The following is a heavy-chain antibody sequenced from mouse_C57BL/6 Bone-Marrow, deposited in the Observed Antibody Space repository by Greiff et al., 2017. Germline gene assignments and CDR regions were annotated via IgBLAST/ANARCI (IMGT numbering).Heavy chain of an antibody. CDR2: IWSGGST. V-gene: IGHV2-2*01. J-gene: IGHJ3*01. Sequence: QVQLQQSGPGLVQPSQSLSITCTVSGFSLTSYGVHWVRQSPGKGLEWLGVIWSGGSTDYNAAFISRLSISKDNSKSQVFFKMNSLQADDTAIYYWARNLRLLRFAYWGQGTLVTVSA. D-gene: IGHD2-3*01. CDR1: GFSLTSYG. CDR3: ARNLRLLRFAY.